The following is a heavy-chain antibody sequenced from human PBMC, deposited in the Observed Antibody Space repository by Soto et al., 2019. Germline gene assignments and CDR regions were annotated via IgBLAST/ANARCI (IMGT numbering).Heavy chain of an antibody. CDR2: INPSGGST. Sequence: GASVKVSFKASGYTFTSYYMHWVRQAPGQGLEWMGIINPSGGSTSYAQKFQGRVTMTRDTSTSTVYMELSSLRSEDTAVYYCARDPGYGDYLPYFDYWGQGTLVTVSS. D-gene: IGHD4-17*01. CDR3: ARDPGYGDYLPYFDY. CDR1: GYTFTSYY. V-gene: IGHV1-46*01. J-gene: IGHJ4*02.